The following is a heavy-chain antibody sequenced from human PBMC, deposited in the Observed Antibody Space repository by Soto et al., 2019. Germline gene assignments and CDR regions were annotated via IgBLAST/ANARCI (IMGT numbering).Heavy chain of an antibody. J-gene: IGHJ4*02. V-gene: IGHV3-30*18. CDR2: ISYDGSNK. D-gene: IGHD1-26*01. Sequence: GGSLRLSFAASGFTFSSYGMHWVRQAQGKGLEWVAVISYDGSNKYYADSVKGRFTISRDNSKNTLYLQMNSLRAEDTAVYYCAKDISPRGSYFWGSLGYWGQGTLVTVSS. CDR3: AKDISPRGSYFWGSLGY. CDR1: GFTFSSYG.